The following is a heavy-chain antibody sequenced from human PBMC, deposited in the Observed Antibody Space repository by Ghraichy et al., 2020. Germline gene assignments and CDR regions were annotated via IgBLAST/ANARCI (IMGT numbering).Heavy chain of an antibody. Sequence: SGPTLVKPTETLTLTCTVSGFSLSNARMGVSWIRQPPGKALEWLAHIFSNDEKSYSTSLKSRLTISKDTSKSQVVLTMTNMDPVDTATYYCARIQWGYCSSTSCYFWFDPWGQGTLVTVSS. CDR1: GFSLSNARMG. CDR3: ARIQWGYCSSTSCYFWFDP. V-gene: IGHV2-26*01. J-gene: IGHJ5*02. D-gene: IGHD2-2*01. CDR2: IFSNDEK.